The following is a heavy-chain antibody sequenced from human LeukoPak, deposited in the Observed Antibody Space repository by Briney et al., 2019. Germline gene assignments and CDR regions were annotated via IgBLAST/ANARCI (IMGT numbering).Heavy chain of an antibody. Sequence: GGSLRLSCAASGFTFSTYSMNRVRQAPGKGLEWVSFISTSSIYIYYGDSVKGRFTISRDNSKNTLYLQMNSLRAEDTAVYYCARGGSYLSAFDIWGQGTMVTVSS. CDR2: ISTSSIYI. V-gene: IGHV3-21*04. J-gene: IGHJ3*02. CDR3: ARGGSYLSAFDI. CDR1: GFTFSTYS. D-gene: IGHD1-26*01.